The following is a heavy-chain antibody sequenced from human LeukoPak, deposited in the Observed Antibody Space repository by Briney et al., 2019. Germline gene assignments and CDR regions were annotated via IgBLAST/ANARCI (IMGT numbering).Heavy chain of an antibody. CDR3: ARALRAYSVYGF. D-gene: IGHD5/OR15-5a*01. CDR1: GFTFSSYA. Sequence: AGWSLRLSCAASGFTFSSYAMSWVRQAPGKGLEWVSVISGNGAGTYYADSVKGRFTISRDNSKNTLYLQMNSLRAEDTAVYYCARALRAYSVYGFWGQGTLVTVSS. CDR2: ISGNGAGT. J-gene: IGHJ4*02. V-gene: IGHV3-23*01.